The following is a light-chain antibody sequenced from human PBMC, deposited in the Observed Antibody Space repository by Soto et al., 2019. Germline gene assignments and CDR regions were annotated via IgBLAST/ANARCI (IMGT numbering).Light chain of an antibody. V-gene: IGKV2-28*01. CDR2: LGS. CDR1: QSLLHSNGYNY. J-gene: IGKJ1*01. Sequence: DLVMTQSPLSLPVTPGEPASISCRSSQSLLHSNGYNYLDWYLQKPGQSPHLLIYLGSNRSSGVPDRFSGSGSGTDFTLKISRVEAEDVGVYYCMQPLQTPRTFGQGTKVEIK. CDR3: MQPLQTPRT.